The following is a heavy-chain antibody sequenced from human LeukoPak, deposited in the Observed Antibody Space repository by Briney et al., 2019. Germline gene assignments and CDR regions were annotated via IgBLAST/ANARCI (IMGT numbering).Heavy chain of an antibody. CDR1: GGSIRSYY. Sequence: PSETLSLTCTVSGGSIRSYYWSWIRQPPGGSLEYIGYIYYTGGNTNYNPSLKSRVTMSVDASKHQFSLRLNSVTASDTAVYYCARHLDSGTYPLDYWGQGTLVTVSS. D-gene: IGHD1-26*01. CDR2: IYYTGGNT. J-gene: IGHJ4*02. CDR3: ARHLDSGTYPLDY. V-gene: IGHV4-59*08.